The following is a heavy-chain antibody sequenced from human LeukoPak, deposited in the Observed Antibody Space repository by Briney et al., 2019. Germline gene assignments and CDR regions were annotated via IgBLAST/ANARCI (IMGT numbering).Heavy chain of an antibody. D-gene: IGHD6-13*01. Sequence: GASVKVSCKASGGTFSCYAISWVRQAPGQGLEWMGGIIPIFGTANYAQKFQGRVTITADESTSTAYMELSSLRSEDTAVYYCASGLSSWYSPRESRYFQHWGQGTLVTVSS. CDR3: ASGLSSWYSPRESRYFQH. CDR2: IIPIFGTA. V-gene: IGHV1-69*13. CDR1: GGTFSCYA. J-gene: IGHJ1*01.